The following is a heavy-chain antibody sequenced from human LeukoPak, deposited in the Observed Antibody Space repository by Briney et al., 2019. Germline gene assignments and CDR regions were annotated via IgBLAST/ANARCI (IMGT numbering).Heavy chain of an antibody. CDR2: IYYSGST. J-gene: IGHJ4*02. D-gene: IGHD2-2*01. V-gene: IGHV4-59*01. Sequence: SETLSLTCTVSGGSISSYYWSWIRQPPGKGLEWIGYIYYSGSTNYNPSLKSRVTISVDTPKNQFSLKLSSVTAADTAVYYCARGHCSSTSCLFDYWGQGALVTVSS. CDR3: ARGHCSSTSCLFDY. CDR1: GGSISSYY.